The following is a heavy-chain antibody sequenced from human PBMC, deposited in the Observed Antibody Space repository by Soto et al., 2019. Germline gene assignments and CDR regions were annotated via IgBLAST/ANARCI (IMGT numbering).Heavy chain of an antibody. CDR2: MSERSGPP. CDR3: AHPRGYGVFDAYDI. CDR1: GFNFRKFA. V-gene: IGHV3-23*01. D-gene: IGHD4-17*01. Sequence: GGSLRLSCAASGFNFRKFAMSWVRQGAGKGLEWVSGMSERSGPPLYADSVKGRFTISRDNSISTLFLQMNSLRTEDTAVYYCAHPRGYGVFDAYDIWGQGAMVTVSS. J-gene: IGHJ3*02.